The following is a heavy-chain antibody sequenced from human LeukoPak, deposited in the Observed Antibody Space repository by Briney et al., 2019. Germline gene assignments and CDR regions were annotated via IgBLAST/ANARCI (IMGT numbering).Heavy chain of an antibody. D-gene: IGHD3-10*01. CDR3: ARGSNDYYGSGSYPD. CDR2: IYYSGST. Sequence: SETLSLTCTVSGGSISSSSYYWGWIRQPPGKGLEWIGSIYYSGSTYYNPSLKSRVTISVDTSKNQFSLKLSSVTAADTAVYYCARGSNDYYGSGSYPDWGQGTLVTVSS. V-gene: IGHV4-39*07. J-gene: IGHJ4*02. CDR1: GGSISSSSYY.